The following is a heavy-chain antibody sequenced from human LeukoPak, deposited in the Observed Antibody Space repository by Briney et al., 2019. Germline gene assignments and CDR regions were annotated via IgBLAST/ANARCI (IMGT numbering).Heavy chain of an antibody. CDR2: IKQDGSEK. J-gene: IGHJ4*02. V-gene: IGHV3-7*01. D-gene: IGHD1-26*01. Sequence: GGSLRLSCAASGFTFSSYWMSWVRQAPGKGLEWVANIKQDGSEKYYVDSVKGRFTISRDNAKNSLYLQMNSLRAEDTAVYYCARDRRIVGATRGVFDYWGQGTLVTVSS. CDR1: GFTFSSYW. CDR3: ARDRRIVGATRGVFDY.